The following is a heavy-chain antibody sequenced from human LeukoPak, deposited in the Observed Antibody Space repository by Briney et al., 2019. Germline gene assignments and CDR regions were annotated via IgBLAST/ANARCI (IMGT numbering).Heavy chain of an antibody. CDR1: GFTFSSYA. V-gene: IGHV3-9*01. CDR3: AKDLDYCSGGSCGKTGFDY. CDR2: ISWNSGSI. D-gene: IGHD2-15*01. Sequence: GGSLRLSCAASGFTFSSYAMSWVRQAPGKGLEWVSGISWNSGSIGYADSVKGRFTISRDNAKNSLYLQMNSLRAEDTALYYCAKDLDYCSGGSCGKTGFDYWGQGTLVTVSS. J-gene: IGHJ4*02.